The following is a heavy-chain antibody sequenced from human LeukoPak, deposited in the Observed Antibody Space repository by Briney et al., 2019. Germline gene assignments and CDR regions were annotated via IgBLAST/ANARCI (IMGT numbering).Heavy chain of an antibody. D-gene: IGHD6-19*01. CDR2: IYHSGST. CDR1: GGSISSGDYY. Sequence: SQTLSLTCTVSGGSISSGDYYWSWVRQPPGKGLEWIGEIYHSGSTNYNPSLKSRVTISVDKSKNQFSLKLSSVTAADTAVYYCARHGIAVAGLDYWGQGTLVTVSS. J-gene: IGHJ4*02. CDR3: ARHGIAVAGLDY. V-gene: IGHV4-30-4*01.